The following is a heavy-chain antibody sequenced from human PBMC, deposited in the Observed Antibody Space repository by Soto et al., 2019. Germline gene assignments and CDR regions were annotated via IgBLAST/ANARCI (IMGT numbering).Heavy chain of an antibody. J-gene: IGHJ4*02. Sequence: SETLSLTCAVSGASVSSTYWWSLVRQPPGKGPEWIGEINHRGSANYNPSLKSRVTISVDISKSQFSLRLTSVTAADTAVYYCARYNAASGTYYFDYWGQGALVTVSS. CDR2: INHRGSA. CDR1: GASVSSTYW. D-gene: IGHD6-13*01. CDR3: ARYNAASGTYYFDY. V-gene: IGHV4-4*02.